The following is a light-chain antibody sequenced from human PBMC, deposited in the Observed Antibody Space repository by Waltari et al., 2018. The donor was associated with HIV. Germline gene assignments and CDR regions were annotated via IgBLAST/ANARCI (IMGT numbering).Light chain of an antibody. J-gene: IGKJ1*01. CDR2: KAY. V-gene: IGKV1-5*03. Sequence: DILLTQAPSTLSASVGGGVTVSCRASQHIRNWLAWDQQKPGKAPKPRIYKAYSLEIGVPSRVSGRASGTEVTLTRSSLQPEDCATYYCQQYDSDPWTFGPGTKVEIK. CDR1: QHIRNW. CDR3: QQYDSDPWT.